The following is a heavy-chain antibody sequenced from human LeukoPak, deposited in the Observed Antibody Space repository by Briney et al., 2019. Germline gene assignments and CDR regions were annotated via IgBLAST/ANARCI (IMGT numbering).Heavy chain of an antibody. V-gene: IGHV3-30-3*01. CDR1: GFTFSSYA. CDR3: ARGPLYGDYGKTIDY. D-gene: IGHD4-17*01. J-gene: IGHJ4*02. CDR2: ISYDGSNK. Sequence: PGRSLRLSCAASGFTFSSYAMHWVRQAPGKGLEWVAVISYDGSNKYYADSVKGRFTISRDNSKNTLYLQMNSLRAEDTAVYYCARGPLYGDYGKTIDYWGQGTLVTVSS.